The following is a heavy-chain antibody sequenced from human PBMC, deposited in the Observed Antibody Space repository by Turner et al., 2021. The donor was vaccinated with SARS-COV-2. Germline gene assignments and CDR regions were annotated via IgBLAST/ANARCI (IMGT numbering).Heavy chain of an antibody. D-gene: IGHD1-26*01. V-gene: IGHV3-53*01. Sequence: EVQLVESGGGLIQPGGSLRLSCAPSGFTVSSNYMTWVRQAAGKWLEWVSVIYSGGSKYYADYVKGRFTIYRDNYKNTLYLQMNSLRAEDMAVYYCARDLREVGGMDDWGQGTTVTVSS. CDR3: ARDLREVGGMDD. CDR1: GFTVSSNY. J-gene: IGHJ6*02. CDR2: IYSGGSK.